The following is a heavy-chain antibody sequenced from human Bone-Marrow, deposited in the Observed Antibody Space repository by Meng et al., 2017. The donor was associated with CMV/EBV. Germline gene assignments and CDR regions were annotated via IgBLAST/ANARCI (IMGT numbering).Heavy chain of an antibody. CDR3: ASGGGGSDY. CDR1: GFTFSNYY. Sequence: GGSLRLSCVASGFTFSNYYMSWVRQAPGKGLEWVAIISYDGSKKYYVDSVKGRFTISRDNSKNTLYLQMNNLRTEDTAVYYCASGGGGSDYWGQGTLVTVYS. J-gene: IGHJ4*02. CDR2: ISYDGSKK. D-gene: IGHD3-16*01. V-gene: IGHV3-30*03.